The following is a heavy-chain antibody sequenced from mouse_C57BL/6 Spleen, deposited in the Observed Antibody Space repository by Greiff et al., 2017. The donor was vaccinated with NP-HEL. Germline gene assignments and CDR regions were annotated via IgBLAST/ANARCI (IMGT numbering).Heavy chain of an antibody. V-gene: IGHV1-5*01. Sequence: VQLQQSGTVLARPGASVKMSCTTSGYTFTSYWMHWVKQRPGPGLEWIGAINPGNSDTSYNQKFKGKAKLTAVTSASTAYMELSSLTNEDSAVYYCTRWDERGFAYWGQGTLVTVSA. CDR2: INPGNSDT. CDR3: TRWDERGFAY. CDR1: GYTFTSYW. D-gene: IGHD4-1*01. J-gene: IGHJ3*01.